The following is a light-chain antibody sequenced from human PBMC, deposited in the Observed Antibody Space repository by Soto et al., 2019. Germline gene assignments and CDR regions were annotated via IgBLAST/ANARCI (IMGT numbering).Light chain of an antibody. Sequence: QSALTQAPSVSGAPGQTITISCTGTDSNIGAGYDVHWYQHLPGRAPKLLIFGNTHRPSGVPDRFSGSKSSTSASLAITGLQPEDEADYYCQSFDNSLSGFYVFGSGTKVTVL. CDR3: QSFDNSLSGFYV. J-gene: IGLJ1*01. V-gene: IGLV1-40*01. CDR1: DSNIGAGYD. CDR2: GNT.